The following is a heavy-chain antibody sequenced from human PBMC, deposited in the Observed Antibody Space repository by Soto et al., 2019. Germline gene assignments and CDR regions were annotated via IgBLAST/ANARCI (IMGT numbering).Heavy chain of an antibody. CDR3: AREPSDSSGPIDY. V-gene: IGHV3-33*01. CDR2: IWYDGSNK. J-gene: IGHJ4*02. D-gene: IGHD6-19*01. CDR1: GFTFSSYG. Sequence: GGSLRLSCAASGFTFSSYGMHWVRQAPGKGLEWVAVIWYDGSNKYYADSVKGRFTISRDNSKNTLYLQMNSLRAEDTAVYYCAREPSDSSGPIDYWGQGTLVTVSS.